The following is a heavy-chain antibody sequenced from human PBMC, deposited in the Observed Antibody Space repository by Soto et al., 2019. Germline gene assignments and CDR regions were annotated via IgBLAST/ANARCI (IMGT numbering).Heavy chain of an antibody. D-gene: IGHD2-2*01. CDR1: GFTVSSNY. CDR3: AREVWDYCSSTSCYNLPTHWSQTNWFDP. Sequence: PGGSLRLSCAASGFTVSSNYMSWVRQAPGKGLEWVSVIYSGGSTYYADSVKGRSTISRDNSKNTLYLQMNSLRAEDTAVYYCAREVWDYCSSTSCYNLPTHWSQTNWFDPWGQGTLVTVSS. V-gene: IGHV3-66*01. CDR2: IYSGGST. J-gene: IGHJ5*02.